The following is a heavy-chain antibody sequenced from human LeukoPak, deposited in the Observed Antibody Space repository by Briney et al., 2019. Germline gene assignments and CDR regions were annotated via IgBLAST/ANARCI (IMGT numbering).Heavy chain of an antibody. CDR3: TTALIVVVRYFDY. V-gene: IGHV3-15*01. J-gene: IGHJ4*02. CDR2: IKSKTDGGTT. CDR1: GFTFSNAW. D-gene: IGHD3-22*01. Sequence: GGSLRLSCAASGFTFSNAWMSWVRQAPGKGLEWVGRIKSKTDGGTTDYAAPVKGRFTISRDDSKNTLYLQMNSLKTEDTAVYYCTTALIVVVRYFDYWGQGTLGTVSS.